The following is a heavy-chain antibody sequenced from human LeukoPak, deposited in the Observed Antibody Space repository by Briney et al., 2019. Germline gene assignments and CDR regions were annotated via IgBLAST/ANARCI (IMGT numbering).Heavy chain of an antibody. J-gene: IGHJ4*02. Sequence: GGSLRLSCSASGFTFSTYAMHWVRQAPGKGLEWVAVISYDGSSKYYADSVKGRFTISRDNSKNTLYLQMNSLRAEDTAVYYCTSRLYGDYTDYWGQGTLVTVSS. CDR3: TSRLYGDYTDY. CDR1: GFTFSTYA. V-gene: IGHV3-30*04. CDR2: ISYDGSSK. D-gene: IGHD4-17*01.